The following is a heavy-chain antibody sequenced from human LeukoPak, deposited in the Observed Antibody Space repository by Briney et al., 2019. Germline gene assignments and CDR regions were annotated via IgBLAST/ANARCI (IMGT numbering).Heavy chain of an antibody. V-gene: IGHV1-2*02. D-gene: IGHD6-6*01. CDR3: ARDLPFKYSSSHDWFDP. J-gene: IGHJ5*02. CDR1: GYTFTGYY. CDR2: INPNSGGT. Sequence: ASVKVSCKASGYTFTGYYMHWVRQAPGRGLEWMGWINPNSGGTNYAQKFQGRVTMTRDTSISTAYMELSRLRSDDTAVYYCARDLPFKYSSSHDWFDPWGQGTLVTVSS.